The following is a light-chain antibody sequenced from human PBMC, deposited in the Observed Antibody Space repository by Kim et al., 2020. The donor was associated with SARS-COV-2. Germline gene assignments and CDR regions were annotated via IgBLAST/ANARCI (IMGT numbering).Light chain of an antibody. J-gene: IGLJ1*01. CDR2: EGS. V-gene: IGLV2-23*01. Sequence: GWSITISCTGTRSDVGSYNLVAWYQQHPGKAPKLMIYEGSKRPSGVSNRFSGSKSGNTASLTISGLQAEDEADYYCCSYAGSSTFVFGTGSKVTVL. CDR3: CSYAGSSTFV. CDR1: RSDVGSYNL.